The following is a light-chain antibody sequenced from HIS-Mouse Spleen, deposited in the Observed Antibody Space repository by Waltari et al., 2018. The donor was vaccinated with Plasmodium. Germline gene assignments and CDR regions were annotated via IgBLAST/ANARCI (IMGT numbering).Light chain of an antibody. CDR3: QQANSFPWT. CDR2: ASS. V-gene: IGKV1-12*01. CDR1: KGISSW. Sequence: DIQMTQSPSSGSASVGDRVTITCRASKGISSWLAWYQQKPGKAPKLLIYASSSLQSGVPSRFSGSGSGTDFTLTISSLQPEDFATYYCQQANSFPWTFGQGTKVEIK. J-gene: IGKJ1*01.